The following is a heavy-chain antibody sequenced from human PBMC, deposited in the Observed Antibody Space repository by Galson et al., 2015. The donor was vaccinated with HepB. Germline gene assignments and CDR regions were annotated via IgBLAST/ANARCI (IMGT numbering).Heavy chain of an antibody. Sequence: SVKVSCKASGYTFTMYAMHWVRQAPGQRPEWMGWINVGNGNTKYSQKFQGRVTITRDTSASTAYMELGSLKSEDTAVYYCARSGRFGIAAADHGLYWGRGTLVTVSS. V-gene: IGHV1-3*01. CDR3: ARSGRFGIAAADHGLY. CDR2: INVGNGNT. CDR1: GYTFTMYA. D-gene: IGHD6-13*01. J-gene: IGHJ4*02.